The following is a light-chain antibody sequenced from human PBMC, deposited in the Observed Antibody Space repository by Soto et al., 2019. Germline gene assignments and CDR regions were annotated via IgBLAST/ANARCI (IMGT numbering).Light chain of an antibody. CDR3: QHYNSYSEA. J-gene: IGKJ1*01. CDR2: KAS. Sequence: ITQSPSTLSGSVGDRVTIPCRASQTISSCLAWYQQKPGKAPKLLIYKASTLKSGVPSRFSGSGSGTEFTLTISSLQPDDFATYYCQHYNSYSEAFGQGTKVDIK. V-gene: IGKV1-5*03. CDR1: QTISSC.